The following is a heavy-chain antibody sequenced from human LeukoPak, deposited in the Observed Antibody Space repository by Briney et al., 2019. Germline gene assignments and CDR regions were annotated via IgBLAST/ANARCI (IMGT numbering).Heavy chain of an antibody. D-gene: IGHD1-26*01. CDR1: GGSFSGYY. CDR2: IYSGGST. CDR3: ARDKGGELLNY. Sequence: PSETLSLTCAVYGGSFSGYYWSWIRQPPGKGLEWVSVIYSGGSTYYADSVKGRFTISRDNSKNTLYLQMNSLRAEDTAVYYCARDKGGELLNYWGQGTLVTVSS. J-gene: IGHJ4*02. V-gene: IGHV3-53*01.